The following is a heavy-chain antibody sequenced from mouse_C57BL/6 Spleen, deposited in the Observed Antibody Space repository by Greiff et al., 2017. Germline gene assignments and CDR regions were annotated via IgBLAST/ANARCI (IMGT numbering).Heavy chain of an antibody. CDR1: GYSITSGYY. J-gene: IGHJ3*01. Sequence: VQLQQSGPGLVKPSQSLSLTCSVTGYSITSGYYWNWIRQFPGNKLEWMGIISYDGSNNYNPSLKNRISITRDTSKNQIFLKLNSVTTADTSTDYCAREAGEAWFAYWGQGTLVTVSA. CDR2: ISYDGSN. D-gene: IGHD2-13*01. CDR3: AREAGEAWFAY. V-gene: IGHV3-6*01.